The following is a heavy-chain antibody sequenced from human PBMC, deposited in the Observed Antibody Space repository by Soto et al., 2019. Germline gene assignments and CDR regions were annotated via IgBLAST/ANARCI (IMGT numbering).Heavy chain of an antibody. Sequence: SETLSVTCTVSGTSISSTFWWTWVRQPPGKGLEWIGEIYHTGSTKYNPSLKSRVTISVDKANNQFSMELKTVTVADTAVYYCATLPPRIVVVKTELPTWGQGTLVTVSS. CDR1: GTSISSTFW. J-gene: IGHJ4*02. V-gene: IGHV4-4*02. CDR2: IYHTGST. CDR3: ATLPPRIVVVKTELPT. D-gene: IGHD2-15*01.